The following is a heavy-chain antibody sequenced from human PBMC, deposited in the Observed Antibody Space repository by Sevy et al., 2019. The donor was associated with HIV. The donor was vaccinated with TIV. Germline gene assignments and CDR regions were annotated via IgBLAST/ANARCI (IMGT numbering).Heavy chain of an antibody. CDR3: ATTKDYYDSSGSPFDY. D-gene: IGHD3-22*01. CDR1: GSTLTKLS. J-gene: IGHJ4*02. V-gene: IGHV1-24*01. Sequence: ASVKVSCKVSGSTLTKLSMHWVRQVPGKGLEWMVSFDPEDGETIYARKFQGRVTMTEDTSTDTAYMVLSSPRSEDTAVYYCATTKDYYDSSGSPFDYWGQGTLVTVSS. CDR2: FDPEDGET.